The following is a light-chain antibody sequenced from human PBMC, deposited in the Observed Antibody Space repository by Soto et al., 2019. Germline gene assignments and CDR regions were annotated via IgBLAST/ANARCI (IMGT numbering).Light chain of an antibody. CDR2: GAS. J-gene: IGKJ1*01. Sequence: IVLTQSAGILSLSPGERATLSCRASQSISSTYLAWYQQKPGQAPRLLIYGASSRATGIPDRFSGSGSGTEFTLTISRLEPEDFAVFYCQQYGSSPRTFGQRTKVAIK. CDR1: QSISSTY. V-gene: IGKV3-20*01. CDR3: QQYGSSPRT.